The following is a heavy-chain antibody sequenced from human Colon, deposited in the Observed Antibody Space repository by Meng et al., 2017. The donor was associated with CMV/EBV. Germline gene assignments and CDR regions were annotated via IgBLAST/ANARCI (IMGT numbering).Heavy chain of an antibody. V-gene: IGHV4-4*02. CDR1: VGSISSSSW. J-gene: IGHJ4*02. Sequence: VGSISSSSWWTWVRQPPGKGLEWIGEIYHGGDTNYNPSLKSRVTISIDKSKNQFSLKLSSVTAADTAVYYCVSLYYDILTGYYGPDYWGQGTLVTVSS. CDR2: IYHGGDT. D-gene: IGHD3-9*01. CDR3: VSLYYDILTGYYGPDY.